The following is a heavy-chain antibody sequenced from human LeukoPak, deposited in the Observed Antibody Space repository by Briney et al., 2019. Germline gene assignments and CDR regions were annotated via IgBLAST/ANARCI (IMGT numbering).Heavy chain of an antibody. Sequence: SETPSLTCAVSGYSISSGYYWGWIRQPPGKGLEWIGSIYHSGSTYYNPSLKSRVTISVDTSKNQFSLKLSSVTAADTAVYYCAREARIAAAGIGYWGQGTLVTVSS. V-gene: IGHV4-38-2*02. CDR2: IYHSGST. D-gene: IGHD6-13*01. CDR3: AREARIAAAGIGY. J-gene: IGHJ4*02. CDR1: GYSISSGYY.